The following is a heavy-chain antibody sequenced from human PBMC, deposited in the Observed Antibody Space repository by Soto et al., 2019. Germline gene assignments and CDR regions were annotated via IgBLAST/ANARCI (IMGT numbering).Heavy chain of an antibody. D-gene: IGHD3-3*01. CDR2: IYHSGST. J-gene: IGHJ5*02. CDR3: ARDVLRFLEWLPEA. V-gene: IGHV4-4*02. Sequence: SETLSLTCAVSVGSISSSNWWSCVRQPPGKGLEWIGEIYHSGSTNYNPSLKSRVTISVDKSKNQFSLKLSSVTAADTAVYYCARDVLRFLEWLPEAWGQGTLVTVSS. CDR1: VGSISSSNW.